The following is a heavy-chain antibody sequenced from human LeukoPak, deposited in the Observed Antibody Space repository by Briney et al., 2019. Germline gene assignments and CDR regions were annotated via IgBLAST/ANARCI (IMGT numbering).Heavy chain of an antibody. CDR3: ARGPSTGATGYNWFDP. CDR2: INHSGST. D-gene: IGHD1-26*01. CDR1: GGSFRGYY. V-gene: IGHV4-34*01. J-gene: IGHJ5*02. Sequence: SETLSLTCAVYGGSFRGYYWSSIRQPPGKGLEWFGEINHSGSTNYNPSLKSRVTISVDTSKNQFSLKLSSVTAADTAVYYCARGPSTGATGYNWFDPWGQGTLVTVSS.